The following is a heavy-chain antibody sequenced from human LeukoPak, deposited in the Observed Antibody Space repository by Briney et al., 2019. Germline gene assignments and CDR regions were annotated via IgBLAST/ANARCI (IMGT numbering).Heavy chain of an antibody. CDR1: GGSISGNIYY. CDR2: IYYSGNT. CDR3: ASRIGGSSYSDY. Sequence: SETLSLTCTVSGGSISGNIYYWDWIRQPPGKGLDWIGTIYYSGNTYYNPSLKSRVTIFVDTSMNQFSLKLSSVTAADTAVYYCASRIGGSSYSDYWGQGTLVTVSS. D-gene: IGHD6-13*01. V-gene: IGHV4-39*01. J-gene: IGHJ4*02.